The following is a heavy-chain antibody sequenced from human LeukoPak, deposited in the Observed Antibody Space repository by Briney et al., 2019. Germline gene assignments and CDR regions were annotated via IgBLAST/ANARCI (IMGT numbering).Heavy chain of an antibody. J-gene: IGHJ6*03. Sequence: ASVKVSCKDSGYTFTSYGISWVRQAPGQGREWMGWISAYNGNTNYAQKLQGRVTMTTDTSTSTAYMELRSLRSDDTAVYYCARSLWFGESYYMDVWGKGTSVTVSS. D-gene: IGHD3-10*01. CDR3: ARSLWFGESYYMDV. CDR1: GYTFTSYG. CDR2: ISAYNGNT. V-gene: IGHV1-18*01.